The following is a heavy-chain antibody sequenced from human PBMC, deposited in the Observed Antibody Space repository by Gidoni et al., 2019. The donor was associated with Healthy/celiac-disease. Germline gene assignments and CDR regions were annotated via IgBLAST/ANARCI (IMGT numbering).Heavy chain of an antibody. V-gene: IGHV3-66*01. CDR2: IYSGGST. Sequence: EVQLVESGGGWVQPGGALRLSCEASGFTVSSNYMSWVRQATGKVLEWFSVIYSGGSTYYADSVKGRFTISRDNSKNTLYLQMNSLRAEDTAVYYCARGGIAAAGTFDYWGQGTLVTVSS. D-gene: IGHD6-13*01. J-gene: IGHJ4*02. CDR3: ARGGIAAAGTFDY. CDR1: GFTVSSNY.